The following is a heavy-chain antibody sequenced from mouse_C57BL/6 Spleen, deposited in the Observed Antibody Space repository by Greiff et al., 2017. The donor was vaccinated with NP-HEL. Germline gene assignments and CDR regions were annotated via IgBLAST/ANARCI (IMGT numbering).Heavy chain of an antibody. Sequence: VQLQQSGAELVKPGASVKISCKASGYAFSSYWMNWVKQRPGKGLEWIGQIYPGDGDTNYNGKFKGKATMTADKSSSTAYMQLSSLTSEDSAVYFCARGNYERYFDVWGTGTTVTVSS. D-gene: IGHD1-1*01. V-gene: IGHV1-80*01. J-gene: IGHJ1*03. CDR1: GYAFSSYW. CDR3: ARGNYERYFDV. CDR2: IYPGDGDT.